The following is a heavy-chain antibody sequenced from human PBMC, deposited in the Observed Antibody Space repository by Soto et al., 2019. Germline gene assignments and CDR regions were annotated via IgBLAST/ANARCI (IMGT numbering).Heavy chain of an antibody. Sequence: EVQLVESGGGLVQPGGSLRLSCAASGFTFSSYWMSWVRQAPGKGLEWVANIKQDGSEKYYVDSVKGRFTISRDNAKNSLYLQMNSLRAEETAVYYCARDGGTEMYSRGWYGGAYYYYGMDVWGQGTTVTVSS. CDR2: IKQDGSEK. CDR1: GFTFSSYW. V-gene: IGHV3-7*03. J-gene: IGHJ6*02. D-gene: IGHD6-19*01. CDR3: ARDGGTEMYSRGWYGGAYYYYGMDV.